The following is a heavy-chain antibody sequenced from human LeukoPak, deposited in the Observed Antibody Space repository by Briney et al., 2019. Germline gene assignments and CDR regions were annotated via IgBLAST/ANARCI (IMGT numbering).Heavy chain of an antibody. CDR1: GYSFTSYW. Sequence: GESLKISCKGSGYSFTSYWIGWVRRMPGKGLEWMGIIYPGDSDSRYSPSFQGQVTISADKSISTAYLQWSSLKASDTAMYYCARLGYYDFWSGPFSSGMDVWGQGTTVTVSS. CDR3: ARLGYYDFWSGPFSSGMDV. D-gene: IGHD3-3*01. J-gene: IGHJ6*02. V-gene: IGHV5-51*01. CDR2: IYPGDSDS.